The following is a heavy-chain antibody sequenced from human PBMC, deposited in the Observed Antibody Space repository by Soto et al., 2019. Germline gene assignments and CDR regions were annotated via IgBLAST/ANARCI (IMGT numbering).Heavy chain of an antibody. CDR3: VHTSGWTHTT. D-gene: IGHD1-1*01. CDR1: GFSLSTSAVG. V-gene: IGHV2-5*02. J-gene: IGHJ5*02. Sequence: QITLKESGPTLVKPTQTLTLSCTFSGFSLSTSAVGVSWFRQPPGKALEWLALIYWDDDNRYSPSLKSRLTITKDTSKNQVILTMINMDPVDTATYYCVHTSGWTHTTWGQGTLVTVSS. CDR2: IYWDDDN.